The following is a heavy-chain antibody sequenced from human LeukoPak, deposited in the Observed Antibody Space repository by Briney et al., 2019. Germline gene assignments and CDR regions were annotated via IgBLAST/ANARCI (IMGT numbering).Heavy chain of an antibody. CDR1: GGSISSYY. J-gene: IGHJ5*02. D-gene: IGHD5-18*01. CDR2: IYYSGST. V-gene: IGHV4-59*01. Sequence: SETLSLTCTVSGGSISSYYWSWIRQPPGKGLEWIGYIYYSGSTNYNPSLKSRVTISVDTSKNQFSLKLSSVTAADTAVYYCAREVDTVDSWFDPWGQGTLVTVSS. CDR3: AREVDTVDSWFDP.